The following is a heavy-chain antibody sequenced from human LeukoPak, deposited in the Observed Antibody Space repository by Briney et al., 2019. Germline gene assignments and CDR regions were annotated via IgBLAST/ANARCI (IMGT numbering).Heavy chain of an antibody. CDR3: ATITRAYSSGWYTPYYYYGMDV. CDR1: GFTFSSYS. Sequence: GGSLRLSCAASGFTFSSYSMNWVRQAPGKGLEWVSYISSSGSTIYYADSVKGRFTISRDNAKNSLYLQMDSLRAEDTAVYYCATITRAYSSGWYTPYYYYGMDVWGQGTTVTVSS. J-gene: IGHJ6*02. V-gene: IGHV3-48*04. CDR2: ISSSGSTI. D-gene: IGHD6-19*01.